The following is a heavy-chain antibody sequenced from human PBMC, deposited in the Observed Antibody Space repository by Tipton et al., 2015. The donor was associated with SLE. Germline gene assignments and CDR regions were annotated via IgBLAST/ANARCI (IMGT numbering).Heavy chain of an antibody. CDR2: IYPGDSDT. CDR1: GFTFTSYW. J-gene: IGHJ3*02. V-gene: IGHV5-51*03. D-gene: IGHD3-10*01. CDR3: AKGKSGSYRDVFNI. Sequence: QLVQSGAEVKKPGESLKISCKGSGFTFTSYWIGWVRQLPGKGLEWMGIIYPGDSDTRYSLSFQGQATISADKSITTAYLQWSSLKASDTAMYYCAKGKSGSYRDVFNIWGQGTMVTVSS.